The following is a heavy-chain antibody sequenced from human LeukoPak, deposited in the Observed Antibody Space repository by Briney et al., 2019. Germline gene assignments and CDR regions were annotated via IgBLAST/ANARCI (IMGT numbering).Heavy chain of an antibody. CDR2: IHSGGST. Sequence: GGSLRLSCAASGFTVSSNYMSWVRQAPGKGLEWVSVIHSGGSTNYADSVKGRFTISRDNSKNTLYLQMNSLRVEDTAVYYCARGGGAEAFDIWGQGTMVTVSS. CDR3: ARGGGAEAFDI. V-gene: IGHV3-66*01. D-gene: IGHD2-21*01. CDR1: GFTVSSNY. J-gene: IGHJ3*02.